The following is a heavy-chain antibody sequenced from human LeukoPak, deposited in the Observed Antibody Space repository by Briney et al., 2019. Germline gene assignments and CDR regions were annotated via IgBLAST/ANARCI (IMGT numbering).Heavy chain of an antibody. J-gene: IGHJ4*02. Sequence: GASVKVSCKASGYTFTGYYMHWVRQAPGQGVEWMGWINPNSGGTNYAQKFQGRVTMTRDTSISTAYMELSRLRSDDTAVYYCARGYCSGGSCHLDYWGQGTLVTVSS. CDR1: GYTFTGYY. CDR3: ARGYCSGGSCHLDY. V-gene: IGHV1-2*02. CDR2: INPNSGGT. D-gene: IGHD2-15*01.